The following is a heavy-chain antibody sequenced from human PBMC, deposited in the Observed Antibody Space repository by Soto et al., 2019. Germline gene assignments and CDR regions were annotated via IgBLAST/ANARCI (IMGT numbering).Heavy chain of an antibody. CDR2: IYYSGST. D-gene: IGHD3-16*01. J-gene: IGHJ3*02. Sequence: QLQLQESGPGLVKPSETLSLTCTVSGGSISSSSYYWGWIRQPPGKGLEWIGSIYYSGSTYYNPSLKSRVAISVATSKNQFSRRLRSVTAADTAVHYCARWGQGAFDIWGQGTMVTVSS. CDR3: ARWGQGAFDI. V-gene: IGHV4-39*01. CDR1: GGSISSSSYY.